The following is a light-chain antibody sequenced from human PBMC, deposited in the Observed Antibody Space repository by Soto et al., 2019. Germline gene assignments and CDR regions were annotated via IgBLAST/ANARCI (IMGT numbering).Light chain of an antibody. Sequence: DIQMTQTQSAVSASVGDRVTITCRASQGINNYLAWFQQKPGKAPKRLIYAASTLQTGVPSRFSGSGSGTEFTLTISSLQPEDFATYYCLQHNTSPLTFGGRTNVDI. CDR1: QGINNY. V-gene: IGKV1-17*03. CDR3: LQHNTSPLT. J-gene: IGKJ4*01. CDR2: AAS.